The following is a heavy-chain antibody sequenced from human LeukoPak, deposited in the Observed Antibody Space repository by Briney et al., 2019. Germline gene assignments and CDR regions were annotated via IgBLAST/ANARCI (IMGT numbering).Heavy chain of an antibody. J-gene: IGHJ5*02. Sequence: SGTLSLTCTVSGGSITSYYGSWIRQPPGKGLEWIGYIYYSGSTNYNPSLKSRVTISVDTSKNQFSLKLSSVTAADTAVYYCARTSGFPSNWFDPWGQGTLVTVSS. D-gene: IGHD3-22*01. CDR3: ARTSGFPSNWFDP. V-gene: IGHV4-59*08. CDR2: IYYSGST. CDR1: GGSITSYY.